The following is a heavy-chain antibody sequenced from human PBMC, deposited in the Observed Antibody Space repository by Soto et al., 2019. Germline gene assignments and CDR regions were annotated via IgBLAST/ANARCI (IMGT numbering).Heavy chain of an antibody. CDR2: IYWDDDK. CDR3: AHRAGIVGATSAFDI. Sequence: QITLKESRPTLVKPTQTLTLTCTFSGFSLSTSGVGVGWIRQPPGKALEWLALIYWDDDKRYSPSLKRRLTITKDTSKNQVVLTMTNMDPVVTATYYFAHRAGIVGATSAFDIWGQGTMLTVSS. CDR1: GFSLSTSGVG. V-gene: IGHV2-5*02. D-gene: IGHD1-26*01. J-gene: IGHJ3*02.